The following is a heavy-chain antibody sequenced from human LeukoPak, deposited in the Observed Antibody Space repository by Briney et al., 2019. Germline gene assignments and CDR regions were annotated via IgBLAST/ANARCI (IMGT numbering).Heavy chain of an antibody. V-gene: IGHV4-59*01. CDR3: ATTTVDDASDI. J-gene: IGHJ3*02. D-gene: IGHD4-11*01. CDR2: IYYSGST. Sequence: PSETLSLTCTVSGGSISSYYWSWIRQPPGKGLEWIGYIYYSGSTNYNPSLKSRVTISVDTSKNQFSLKLSSVTAADTAVCYCATTTVDDASDIWGQGTMVTVSS. CDR1: GGSISSYY.